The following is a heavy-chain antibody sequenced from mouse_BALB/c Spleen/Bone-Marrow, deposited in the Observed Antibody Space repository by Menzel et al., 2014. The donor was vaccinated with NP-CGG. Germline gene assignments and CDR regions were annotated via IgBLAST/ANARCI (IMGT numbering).Heavy chain of an antibody. V-gene: IGHV5-6-5*01. Sequence: EVKVEESGGGLVKPGGSLKLSCAASGFTFSSYAMSWVRQTPEKRLEWVASISSGGSTHYPDSVKGRFTISRDNARNILYLQMSSLRPEDTAMYYCARGGFRGLDYWGQGTTLTVSS. CDR1: GFTFSSYA. CDR2: ISSGGST. J-gene: IGHJ2*01. CDR3: ARGGFRGLDY.